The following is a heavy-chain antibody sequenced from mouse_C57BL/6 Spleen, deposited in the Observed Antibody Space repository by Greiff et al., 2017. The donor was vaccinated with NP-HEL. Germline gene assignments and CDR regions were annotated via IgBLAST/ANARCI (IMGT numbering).Heavy chain of an antibody. J-gene: IGHJ3*01. D-gene: IGHD2-4*01. Sequence: VQLQQSGPELVKPGASVKISCKASGYSFTGYYMNWVKQSPEQSLEWIGEINPSTGGTTYNQKFKAKATLTVDKSSSTAYMQLKSLTSEDSAVYYCARSYYDYAWFAYWGQGTLVTVSA. CDR3: ARSYYDYAWFAY. CDR1: GYSFTGYY. CDR2: INPSTGGT. V-gene: IGHV1-42*01.